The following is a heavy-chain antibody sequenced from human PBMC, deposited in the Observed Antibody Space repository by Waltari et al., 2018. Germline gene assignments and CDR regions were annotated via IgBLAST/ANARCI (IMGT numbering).Heavy chain of an antibody. CDR1: GYTFTSYY. J-gene: IGHJ6*02. D-gene: IGHD2-2*01. Sequence: QVQLVQSGAEVKKPGASVKVSCKASGYTFTSYYMHWVRQAPGQGLEWMGISNPRGGSTCDAQKFQGGVTMNRDTSTSTVYMELSSLRSEDTAVYYCARGRGSTQWGDYGMDVWGQGTTVTVSS. V-gene: IGHV1-46*01. CDR3: ARGRGSTQWGDYGMDV. CDR2: SNPRGGST.